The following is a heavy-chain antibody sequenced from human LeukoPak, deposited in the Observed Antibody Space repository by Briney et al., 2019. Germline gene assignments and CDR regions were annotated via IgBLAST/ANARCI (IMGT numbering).Heavy chain of an antibody. CDR2: TFYGSKWSS. D-gene: IGHD2-21*02. CDR1: GDSVFSNSAA. CDR3: ARGSTVSPRSIDF. J-gene: IGHJ4*02. V-gene: IGHV6-1*01. Sequence: SQTLSLTCAISGDSVFSNSAAWNWVRQSPSRGLGWLGRTFYGSKWSSEYALSVKSRININPDTSKNQFSLQLNSVAPEDTAVYYCARGSTVSPRSIDFWGQGALVTVSS.